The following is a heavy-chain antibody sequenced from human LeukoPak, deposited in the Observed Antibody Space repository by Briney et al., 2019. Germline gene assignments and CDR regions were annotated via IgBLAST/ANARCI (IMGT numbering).Heavy chain of an antibody. V-gene: IGHV3-9*01. CDR3: AKDNRRHYTSGPNPDSLH. J-gene: IGHJ4*02. CDR2: ISWNSGSI. CDR1: GFIFNDYA. Sequence: GRSLRLSCAGSGFIFNDYAMHWVRQPPGKGLEWVSGISWNSGSIDYADSVKGRFTISRDNAKNSLYLQMNSLRVEDTAFYYCAKDNRRHYTSGPNPDSLHWGQGALVTVSS. D-gene: IGHD6-19*01.